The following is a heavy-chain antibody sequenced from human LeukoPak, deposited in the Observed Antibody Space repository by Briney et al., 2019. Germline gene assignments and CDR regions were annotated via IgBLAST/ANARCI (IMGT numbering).Heavy chain of an antibody. D-gene: IGHD6-13*01. CDR2: ISAYNGNT. CDR3: ARLGIAAWIPHYFDY. V-gene: IGHV1-18*01. CDR1: GYTFTSYG. J-gene: IGHJ4*02. Sequence: ASVKVSCKASGYTFTSYGISWVRQAPGQGLEWMGWISAYNGNTNYAQKLQGRVTMTIDTSTSTAYMELRSLRSDDTAAYYCARLGIAAWIPHYFDYWGQGTLVTVSS.